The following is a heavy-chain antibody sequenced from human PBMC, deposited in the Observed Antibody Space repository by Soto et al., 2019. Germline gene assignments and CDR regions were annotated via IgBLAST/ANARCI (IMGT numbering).Heavy chain of an antibody. CDR3: TTDRGSSSYYFDY. J-gene: IGHJ4*02. CDR2: IKSKTDGGTT. CDR1: GFTFSNAW. V-gene: IGHV3-15*01. D-gene: IGHD6-6*01. Sequence: GGSLRLSCAASGFTFSNAWMSWVRQAPGKGLEWVGRIKSKTDGGTTDYAAPMKGRFTISRDDSKNTLYLQMNSLETEDTAVYYCTTDRGSSSYYFDYWGQGTLVTVSS.